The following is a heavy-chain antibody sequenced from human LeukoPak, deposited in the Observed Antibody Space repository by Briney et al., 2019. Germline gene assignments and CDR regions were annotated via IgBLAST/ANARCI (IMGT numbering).Heavy chain of an antibody. CDR1: GFTFSSYG. J-gene: IGHJ4*02. CDR3: ARGTKAVAGTGSFDY. CDR2: IWYDGSNK. V-gene: IGHV3-33*01. D-gene: IGHD6-19*01. Sequence: PGGSLRLSCAASGFTFSSYGMHWVRQAPGKGLEWVAVIWYDGSNKYYADSVKGRFTISRDNSKNTLYLQMNSLRAEDTAVYYCARGTKAVAGTGSFDYWGQGTLVTVSS.